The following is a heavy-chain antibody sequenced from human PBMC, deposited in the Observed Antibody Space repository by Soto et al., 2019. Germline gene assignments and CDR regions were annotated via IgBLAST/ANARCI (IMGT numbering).Heavy chain of an antibody. CDR2: INPYGSST. J-gene: IGHJ4*02. V-gene: IGHV3-74*01. CDR1: GFTFSSYW. D-gene: IGHD1-1*01. CDR3: TRDPPCTGIDY. Sequence: GGSLRLSCTVSGFTFSSYWMHWVRQAPGKGLVWVSRINPYGSSTIYADSVKGRFTISRDNAKNTLYLQMISLRAEDTAVYYCTRDPPCTGIDYWGQGTLVTVSS.